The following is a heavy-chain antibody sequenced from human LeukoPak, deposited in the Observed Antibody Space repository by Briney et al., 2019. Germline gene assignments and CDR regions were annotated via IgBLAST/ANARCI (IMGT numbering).Heavy chain of an antibody. CDR1: GGXFSSYA. V-gene: IGHV1-69*04. CDR2: IIPILGIA. J-gene: IGHJ3*02. CDR3: ARDSGYCSGGSCFDAFDI. Sequence: ASVKVSCKASGGXFSSYAISWVRQAPGQGLEWMGRIIPILGIANYAQKFQGRVTITADKSTSTAYMELSSLRSEDTAVYYCARDSGYCSGGSCFDAFDIWGQGTMVTVSS. D-gene: IGHD2-15*01.